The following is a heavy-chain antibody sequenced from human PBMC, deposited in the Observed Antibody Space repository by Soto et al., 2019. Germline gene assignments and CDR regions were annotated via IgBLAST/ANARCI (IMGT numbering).Heavy chain of an antibody. CDR1: GYTFTTYG. CDR3: ARDSGGADY. D-gene: IGHD2-21*01. V-gene: IGHV1-69*04. J-gene: IGHJ4*02. CDR2: IIPILGIA. Sequence: QVQLVQSGAEVKKPGASVKVSCKASGYTFTTYGISWVRQVPGQGLEWMGRIIPILGIANYAQKFQGRVTITADKSTSTAYMELSSLRSEDTAVYYCARDSGGADYWGQGTLVTVSS.